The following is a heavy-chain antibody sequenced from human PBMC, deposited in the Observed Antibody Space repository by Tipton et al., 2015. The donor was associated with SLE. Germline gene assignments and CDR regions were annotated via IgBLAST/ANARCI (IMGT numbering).Heavy chain of an antibody. CDR1: GGSFSGYY. D-gene: IGHD3-10*01. V-gene: IGHV4-34*01. Sequence: TLSLTCAVYGGSFSGYYWSWIRQPPGKGLEWIGEINHSGSTNYNLSLKSRVTISVDTSKNQFSLKLSSVTAADTAVYYCARVPGMEMYYYYYMDVWGKGTTVTVSS. J-gene: IGHJ6*03. CDR2: INHSGST. CDR3: ARVPGMEMYYYYYMDV.